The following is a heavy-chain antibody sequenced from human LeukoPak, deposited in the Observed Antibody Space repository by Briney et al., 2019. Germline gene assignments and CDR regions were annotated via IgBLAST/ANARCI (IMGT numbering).Heavy chain of an antibody. CDR2: IYYSGST. J-gene: IGHJ4*02. CDR1: GGSISSSSYY. D-gene: IGHD3-3*01. CDR3: ARLPYYDFWSGYFFDY. Sequence: PSETLSLTCTVSGGSISSSSYYWGWIRQPPGKGLEWIGSIYYSGSTYYNPSLKSRVTISVDTSKNQFSLKLSSVTAADTAVYYCARLPYYDFWSGYFFDYWGQGTLVTVSS. V-gene: IGHV4-39*01.